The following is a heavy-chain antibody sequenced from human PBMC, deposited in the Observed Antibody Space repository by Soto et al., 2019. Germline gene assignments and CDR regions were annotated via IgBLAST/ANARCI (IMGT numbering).Heavy chain of an antibody. CDR3: ARVWGSSSRVYYYYGMDV. V-gene: IGHV3-48*03. J-gene: IGHJ6*02. CDR1: GFTFSSYE. Sequence: VGSLRLSCAASGFTFSSYEMNWVRQAPGKGLEWVSYISSSGSTIYYADSVKGRFTISRDNAKNSLYLQMNSLRAEDTAVYYCARVWGSSSRVYYYYGMDVWGQGTTVTVSS. CDR2: ISSSGSTI. D-gene: IGHD6-6*01.